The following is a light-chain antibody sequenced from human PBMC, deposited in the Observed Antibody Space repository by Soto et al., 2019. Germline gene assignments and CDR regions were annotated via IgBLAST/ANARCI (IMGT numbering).Light chain of an antibody. CDR2: ATS. Sequence: DIQMTQSPASVSASVGDRVTITCRASQDISNWLAWYQQKPGKDPKLLIYATSSLQSGVTSRFSGSRSGTDVTLNISSLQPEDLATYFCPQGRNFQWTFGQVTKV. V-gene: IGKV1-12*01. J-gene: IGKJ1*01. CDR1: QDISNW. CDR3: PQGRNFQWT.